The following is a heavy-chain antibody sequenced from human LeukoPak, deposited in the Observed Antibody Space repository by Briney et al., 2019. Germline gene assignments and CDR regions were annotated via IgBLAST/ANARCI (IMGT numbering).Heavy chain of an antibody. Sequence: SETLSLTCTVSGGSISGYYWSWIRQPPGKGLEWIGYIYYSGSTTYNSSLKSRVTISADTSKNQFSLELSSVTAADTAVYYCARGFAYGDTGSFDYWGQGALVTVSS. CDR1: GGSISGYY. CDR2: IYYSGST. D-gene: IGHD4-17*01. J-gene: IGHJ4*02. V-gene: IGHV4-59*01. CDR3: ARGFAYGDTGSFDY.